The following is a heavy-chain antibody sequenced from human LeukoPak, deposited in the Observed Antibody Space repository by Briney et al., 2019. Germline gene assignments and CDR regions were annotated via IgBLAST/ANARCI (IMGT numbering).Heavy chain of an antibody. V-gene: IGHV4-59*01. CDR3: AYDSSGYDSAFDI. Sequence: SETLSLTCTVSGGSISSYYWSWIRQPPGKGLEWIGYIYYSGSTNYNPSLKSRVTISVDTSKNQFSLKLSSVTAADTAVYSCAYDSSGYDSAFDIWGQGTMVTVSS. J-gene: IGHJ3*02. D-gene: IGHD3-22*01. CDR2: IYYSGST. CDR1: GGSISSYY.